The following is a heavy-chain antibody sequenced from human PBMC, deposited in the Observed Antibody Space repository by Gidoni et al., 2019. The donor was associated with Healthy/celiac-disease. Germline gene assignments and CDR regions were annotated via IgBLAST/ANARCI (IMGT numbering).Heavy chain of an antibody. Sequence: EVQLVESGGGLVQPGGSLQLSWAASGFTFSGSAMHWVRQASGKGLEWVGRIRSKANSYATAYAASVKGRFTISRDDSKNTAYLQMNSLKTEDTAVYYCTGYYYDSSGYYYYDYWGQGTLVTVSS. CDR3: TGYYYDSSGYYYYDY. V-gene: IGHV3-73*01. J-gene: IGHJ4*02. CDR2: IRSKANSYAT. D-gene: IGHD3-22*01. CDR1: GFTFSGSA.